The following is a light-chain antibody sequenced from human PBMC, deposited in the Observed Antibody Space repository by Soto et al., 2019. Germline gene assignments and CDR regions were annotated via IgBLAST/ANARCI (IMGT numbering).Light chain of an antibody. J-gene: IGLJ1*01. Sequence: QSVLTQPASVPAPPGPSITISCTGTSRDVGSYDAVSWYQHHPGKVPKLMIYEVNKRPSGVSYRFSGSKSGNTASLTISGLQAEDEADYYCCSYAGTSYVFGSGTKVTVL. CDR2: EVN. CDR3: CSYAGTSYV. V-gene: IGLV2-23*02. CDR1: SRDVGSYDA.